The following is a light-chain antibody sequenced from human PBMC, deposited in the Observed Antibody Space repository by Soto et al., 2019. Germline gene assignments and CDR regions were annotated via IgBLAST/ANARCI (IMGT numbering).Light chain of an antibody. J-gene: IGKJ4*01. CDR1: QGVSSN. V-gene: IGKV3-15*01. Sequence: EVVMTQSRATLSVSPGERATLSCRASQGVSSNLAWYQQKPGQAPRLLIYGASTRATGIPARFSGSGSGTEFTLTISSLQSEDFAVYYCQQYNNWPPELTFGGGTKVDIK. CDR2: GAS. CDR3: QQYNNWPPELT.